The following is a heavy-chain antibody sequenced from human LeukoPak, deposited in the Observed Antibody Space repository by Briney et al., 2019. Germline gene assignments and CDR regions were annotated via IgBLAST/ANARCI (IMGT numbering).Heavy chain of an antibody. D-gene: IGHD3-10*01. Sequence: GGSLRLSCAASGFTFSSYDMTWVRQTPGKGLEWVALISRSGGTTYYADSVKGRFTISRDNSKNTLYPQMNSLRAEDTAVYYCAKSATMEAFDIWGQGTMVTVSS. J-gene: IGHJ3*02. CDR2: ISRSGGTT. CDR1: GFTFSSYD. V-gene: IGHV3-23*01. CDR3: AKSATMEAFDI.